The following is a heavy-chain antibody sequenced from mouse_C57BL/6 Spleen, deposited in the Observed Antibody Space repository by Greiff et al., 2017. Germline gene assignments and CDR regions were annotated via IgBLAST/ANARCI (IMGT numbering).Heavy chain of an antibody. V-gene: IGHV5-17*01. Sequence: EVMLVESGGGLVKPGGSLKLSCAASGFTFSDYGMHWVRQAPEKGLEWVAYISSGSSTIYYADTVKGRFTISRDNAKNTLFLQMTSLRSEDTAMYYCARPGPNYAMDYWGQGTSVTVSS. J-gene: IGHJ4*01. D-gene: IGHD3-3*01. CDR3: ARPGPNYAMDY. CDR1: GFTFSDYG. CDR2: ISSGSSTI.